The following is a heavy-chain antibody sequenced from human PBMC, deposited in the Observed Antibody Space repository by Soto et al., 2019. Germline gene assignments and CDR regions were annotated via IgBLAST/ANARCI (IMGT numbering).Heavy chain of an antibody. CDR1: GGSISSYY. CDR2: IYYSGST. V-gene: IGHV4-59*01. CDR3: ARDYLPRSRRWWFDP. J-gene: IGHJ5*02. Sequence: PSETLSLTCTVSGGSISSYYWSWFRQPPGKGLEWIGYIYYSGSTNYNPSLKSRVTISADTSKNQFSLKLSSVTAADTALYYCARDYLPRSRRWWFDPGGQGTLLTVSS. D-gene: IGHD2-15*01.